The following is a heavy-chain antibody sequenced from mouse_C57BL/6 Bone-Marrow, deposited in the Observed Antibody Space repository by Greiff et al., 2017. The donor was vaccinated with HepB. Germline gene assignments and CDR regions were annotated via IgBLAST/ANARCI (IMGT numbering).Heavy chain of an antibody. J-gene: IGHJ2*01. CDR1: GYTFTSYW. CDR3: ARGPLITTGVFDY. CDR2: INPGSGST. V-gene: IGHV1-55*01. D-gene: IGHD1-1*01. Sequence: QVQLQQPGAELVKPGASVKMSCKASGYTFTSYWITWVKQRPEQGLEWIGDINPGSGSTNYNEKFKSKATLTVDTSSSTAYMQLSSLTSEDSAVYYCARGPLITTGVFDYWGQGTTLTVTS.